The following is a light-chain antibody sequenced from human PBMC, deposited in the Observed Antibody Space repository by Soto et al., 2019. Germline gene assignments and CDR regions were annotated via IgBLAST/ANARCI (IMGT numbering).Light chain of an antibody. Sequence: EIVITPSSTTRSVSPGERVPLSFRASQSVNNNLAWYQQKPGQAPRLLIYGASTRAAGIPASFSGSASGTEFTLTISSLQSEDFGVYYCQHYNRWPLTFGGGTKVDIK. V-gene: IGKV3-15*01. CDR2: GAS. CDR3: QHYNRWPLT. CDR1: QSVNNN. J-gene: IGKJ4*01.